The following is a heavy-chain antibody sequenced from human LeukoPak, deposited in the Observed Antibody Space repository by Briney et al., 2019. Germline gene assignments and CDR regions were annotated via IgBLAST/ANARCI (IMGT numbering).Heavy chain of an antibody. CDR3: AKSSSSWYIHYFDY. D-gene: IGHD6-13*01. CDR2: ISGSGGST. V-gene: IGHV3-23*01. J-gene: IGHJ4*02. Sequence: GGPLRLSWAASGSTFSSYAMSGVRQAPGKGLEGVSVISGSGGSTYYADSVKGRFTISRDNSKNTLYLQMNSLRAEDTAVYYCAKSSSSWYIHYFDYWGQGTLVTVSS. CDR1: GSTFSSYA.